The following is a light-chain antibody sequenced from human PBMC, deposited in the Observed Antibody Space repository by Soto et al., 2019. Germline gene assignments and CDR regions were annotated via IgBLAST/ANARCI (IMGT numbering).Light chain of an antibody. V-gene: IGLV2-8*01. CDR3: SSYAGSSLIV. CDR2: EVS. Sequence: QSALTQPPSSSGSPGQSVTISCTGTSSDVGGYNYVSWYQQHPGKAPKLMIYEVSKRPSGVPARFSGSKSGNTASLTVSGLQAEDEADYYCSSYAGSSLIVFGTETKVTVL. J-gene: IGLJ1*01. CDR1: SSDVGGYNY.